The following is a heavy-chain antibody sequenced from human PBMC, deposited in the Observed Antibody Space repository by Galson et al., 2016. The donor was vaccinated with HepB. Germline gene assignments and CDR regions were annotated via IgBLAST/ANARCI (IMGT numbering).Heavy chain of an antibody. Sequence: SVKVSCKASGYTFTRFGFSWVRQAPGQGLEWMGWIGAYNGNANYAQKFQGRVTMTTDTSTGTAYMELRRLRSDDTAVFYCARVGFDSGWTFDFWGQGTMVTVSA. V-gene: IGHV1-18*01. CDR1: GYTFTRFG. CDR2: IGAYNGNA. J-gene: IGHJ4*02. D-gene: IGHD6-19*01. CDR3: ARVGFDSGWTFDF.